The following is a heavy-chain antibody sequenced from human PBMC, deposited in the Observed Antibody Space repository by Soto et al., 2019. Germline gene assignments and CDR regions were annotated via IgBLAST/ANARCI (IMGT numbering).Heavy chain of an antibody. CDR1: GDSLKINTDS. J-gene: IGHJ4*02. V-gene: IGHV4-61*01. CDR2: VSYTGST. D-gene: IGHD3-16*01. CDR3: ARGEHEWGYDYGGYTDTPSFDF. Sequence: PSETLSLTCTVYGDSLKINTDSWAWLRQSPGKGLQWIGSVSYTGSTNYNPSLEGRVPMSIDTAKHRWSLRLRSVTAGETTAVRCARGEHEWGYDYGGYTDTPSFDFWGPGTQVTVSS.